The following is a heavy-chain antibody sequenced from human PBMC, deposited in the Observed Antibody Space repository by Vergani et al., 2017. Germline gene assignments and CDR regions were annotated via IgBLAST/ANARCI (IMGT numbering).Heavy chain of an antibody. V-gene: IGHV1-2*04. D-gene: IGHD3-16*02. J-gene: IGHJ4*02. CDR2: INPNSGGT. CDR1: GYTFTGYY. Sequence: QVQLVQSGAEVKKPGASVKVSCKASGYTFTGYYMHWVRQAPGQGLEWMGWINPNSGGTNYAQKFQGWVTMTRDTSISTAYMELSRLRSDATAVYYCAREGVWGSYRYTPSLLDYWGQGTLVTVSS. CDR3: AREGVWGSYRYTPSLLDY.